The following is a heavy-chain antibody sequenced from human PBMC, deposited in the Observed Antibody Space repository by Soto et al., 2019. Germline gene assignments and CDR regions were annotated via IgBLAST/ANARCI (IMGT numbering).Heavy chain of an antibody. V-gene: IGHV1-3*04. Sequence: ASVKLSCKASGYTFTSYTLHWVRQAPGQRLEWMGWINTGNGNTKYSQKFQGRVTITRDTSASTAYMELSSLRSEDTAVYYCARGDTMVRGVIIDYFDYWGQGTLVTVSS. CDR2: INTGNGNT. D-gene: IGHD3-10*01. CDR1: GYTFTSYT. J-gene: IGHJ4*02. CDR3: ARGDTMVRGVIIDYFDY.